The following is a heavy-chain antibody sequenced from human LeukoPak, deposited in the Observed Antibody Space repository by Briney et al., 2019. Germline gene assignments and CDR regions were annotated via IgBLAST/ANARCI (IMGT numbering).Heavy chain of an antibody. CDR3: ARGIYTSSPRNPKNFFDY. Sequence: PGGSLRLSCGASEFTFSSYTMNWVLQAPGKGLEWLSSISSSSSYIYYADSMKGRFTISRDNAKNSLYLQMNSLRAEDTAVYFCARGIYTSSPRNPKNFFDYWGQGTLVTVS. CDR2: ISSSSSYI. CDR1: EFTFSSYT. D-gene: IGHD2-2*02. V-gene: IGHV3-21*01. J-gene: IGHJ4*02.